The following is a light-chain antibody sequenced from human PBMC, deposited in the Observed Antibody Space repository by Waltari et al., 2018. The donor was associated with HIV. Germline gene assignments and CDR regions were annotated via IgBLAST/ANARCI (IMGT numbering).Light chain of an antibody. CDR3: TTYTAKDSLL. CDR1: SYEFDLHNF. Sequence: SALTQPASVSGSPGQSVTISCTGTSYEFDLHNFLSWYQQHPGKAPQLLIFGVNSRPSGLSSRFSASKSGDTASLTISGLQSGDDADYYCTTYTAKDSLLIGSGTKLTVL. J-gene: IGLJ2*01. V-gene: IGLV2-14*01. CDR2: GVN.